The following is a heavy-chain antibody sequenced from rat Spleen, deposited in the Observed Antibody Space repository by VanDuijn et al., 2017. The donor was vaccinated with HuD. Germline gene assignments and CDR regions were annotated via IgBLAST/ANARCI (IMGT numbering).Heavy chain of an antibody. Sequence: EVQLVESGGGLVQPGRSLRLSCAASGFTFSDYNMAWVRQAPRKGLEWVAIITYDGSSTYYRDSVKGRFTVSRDNTRDTLYLQMDSLRSEDTATYYCARRHYGYTDYFDYWGQGVMVTVSS. D-gene: IGHD1-9*01. J-gene: IGHJ2*01. CDR3: ARRHYGYTDYFDY. CDR2: ITYDGSST. CDR1: GFTFSDYN. V-gene: IGHV5-7*01.